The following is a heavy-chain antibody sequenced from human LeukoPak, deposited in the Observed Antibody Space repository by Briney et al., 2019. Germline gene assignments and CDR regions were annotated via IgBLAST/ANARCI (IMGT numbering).Heavy chain of an antibody. CDR2: IYSGGST. CDR1: GFTVSSNY. V-gene: IGHV3-53*01. J-gene: IGHJ1*01. D-gene: IGHD4-17*01. Sequence: GGSLRLSCAASGFTVSSNYMIWVRQAPGKGLEWVSVIYSGGSTYYADSVKGRFTISRDNSKNTLYLQMNSLRAEDTAAYYCAKEDIGIYGDPRRYFQHWGQGTLVTVSS. CDR3: AKEDIGIYGDPRRYFQH.